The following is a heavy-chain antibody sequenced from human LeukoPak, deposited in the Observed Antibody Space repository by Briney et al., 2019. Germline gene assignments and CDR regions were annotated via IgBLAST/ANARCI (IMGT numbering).Heavy chain of an antibody. D-gene: IGHD4-17*01. CDR3: AAPGIYGDYDRLDY. V-gene: IGHV1-58*01. J-gene: IGHJ4*02. CDR2: IVVGSGNT. Sequence: ASVKVSCKASGFTFTSSAVQWVRQARGQRLEWIGWIVVGSGNTNYAQKFQERVTITRDMSTSTAYMELSSLRSEDTAVYYCAAPGIYGDYDRLDYWGQGTLVTVSS. CDR1: GFTFTSSA.